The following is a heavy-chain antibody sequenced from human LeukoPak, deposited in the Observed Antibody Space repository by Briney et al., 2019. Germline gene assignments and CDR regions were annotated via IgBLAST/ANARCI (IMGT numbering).Heavy chain of an antibody. CDR1: GNSISSGDYY. J-gene: IGHJ4*02. Sequence: KSSETLSLTCTVSGNSISSGDYYWSWIRQPAGKGLEWIGRIYTSGSTNYNPSLKSRVTISGDTSKNQFSLRLSSVTAADTAVYYCARASYSYDINGWVPFDYWGQGTLATVSS. CDR2: IYTSGST. CDR3: ARASYSYDINGWVPFDY. D-gene: IGHD3-22*01. V-gene: IGHV4-61*02.